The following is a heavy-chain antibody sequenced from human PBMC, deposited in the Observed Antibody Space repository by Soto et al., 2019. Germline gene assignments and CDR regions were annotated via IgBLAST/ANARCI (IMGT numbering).Heavy chain of an antibody. D-gene: IGHD2-15*01. V-gene: IGHV1-3*01. Sequence: ASVKVSCKASGYTFTRYAMHWVRQAPGQRLEWMGWINAGNGNTKYSQKFQGRVTISRDTSASTAYMELNSLRSEDTAVYYCARGVLVVVVARDNWFDPWGQGTLVTV. J-gene: IGHJ5*02. CDR2: INAGNGNT. CDR3: ARGVLVVVVARDNWFDP. CDR1: GYTFTRYA.